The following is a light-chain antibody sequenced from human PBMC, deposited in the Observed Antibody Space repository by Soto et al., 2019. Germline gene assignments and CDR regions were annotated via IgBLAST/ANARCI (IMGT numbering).Light chain of an antibody. Sequence: DIQMTQSPSSLSASVGDRVTITCRASQSISSYLTWYQQKPGKAPKLLIYAASSLQSGVPSRFSGSGSGTDFTLTISSLQPEDFATYSCQQRYSPPWTFGQGTKVEIK. CDR3: QQRYSPPWT. V-gene: IGKV1-39*01. J-gene: IGKJ1*01. CDR1: QSISSY. CDR2: AAS.